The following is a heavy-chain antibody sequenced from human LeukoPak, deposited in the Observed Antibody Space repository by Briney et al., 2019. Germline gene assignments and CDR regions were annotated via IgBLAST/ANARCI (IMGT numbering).Heavy chain of an antibody. CDR3: ARSSGWKTYYFDY. CDR2: IKKDGSEK. D-gene: IGHD6-19*01. CDR1: GFTFSNYW. J-gene: IGHJ4*02. Sequence: GGSLRLSCAAAGFTFSNYWMSWVRQAPGKGLEWVANIKKDGSEKYYVDSVKGRFTISRDNAKNSLYLQMNSLRAGDTAVYYCARSSGWKTYYFDYWGQGTLVTVSS. V-gene: IGHV3-7*01.